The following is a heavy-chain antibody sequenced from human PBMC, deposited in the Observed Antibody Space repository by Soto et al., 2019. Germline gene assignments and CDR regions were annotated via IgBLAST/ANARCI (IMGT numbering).Heavy chain of an antibody. CDR3: TTGSVEGY. CDR1: GFTISGAW. V-gene: IGHV3-15*07. J-gene: IGHJ4*02. Sequence: EVQLVESGGGLVKPGGSLRRSCAASGFTISGAWMNWVRQAPGKGLEWVGRIKTKTQGETTDYAAPVKGRFTISRDDSENTLSLHMNSLKIEDTAVYYCTTGSVEGYWGQGTLVTVSS. D-gene: IGHD1-26*01. CDR2: IKTKTQGETT.